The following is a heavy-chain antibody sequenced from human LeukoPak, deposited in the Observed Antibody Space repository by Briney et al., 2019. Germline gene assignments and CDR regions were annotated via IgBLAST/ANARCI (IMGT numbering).Heavy chain of an antibody. V-gene: IGHV4-39*01. CDR2: IYYSGST. CDR1: GASISTSRDY. Sequence: SETLSLTCTVSGASISTSRDYWGWIRQPPGKGLEWIGSIYYSGSTYYNPSLKSRVTISVDTSKKQFSLKLSSVTAADTAVYYCARRGYSGYDYPYFDYWGQGTLVTVSS. D-gene: IGHD5-12*01. J-gene: IGHJ4*02. CDR3: ARRGYSGYDYPYFDY.